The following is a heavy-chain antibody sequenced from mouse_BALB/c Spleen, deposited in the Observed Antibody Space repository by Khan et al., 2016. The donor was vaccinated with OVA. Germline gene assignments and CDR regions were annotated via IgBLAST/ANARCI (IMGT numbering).Heavy chain of an antibody. Sequence: EVELVESGGGLVQPGGSRKLSCAASGFTFSSFGMHWVRQAPEKGLEWVAYISSGSSTIFYADTVKGRFTISRDNPKNTLFLQMTSLRSEDTAMYYCARSTSVVARAMDYWGQGTSVTVSS. CDR3: ARSTSVVARAMDY. CDR2: ISSGSSTI. CDR1: GFTFSSFG. J-gene: IGHJ4*01. D-gene: IGHD1-1*01. V-gene: IGHV5-17*02.